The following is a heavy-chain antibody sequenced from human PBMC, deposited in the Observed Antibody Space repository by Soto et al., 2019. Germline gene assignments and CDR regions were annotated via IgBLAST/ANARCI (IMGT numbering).Heavy chain of an antibody. CDR2: IYYSGSA. CDR3: ARFPNVAAEYYFDS. V-gene: IGHV4-30-4*01. D-gene: IGHD6-13*01. Sequence: SETLSLTCTVSGGSFSSGDYYWSWVRQPPGKGLEWIGYIYYSGSAYHNPSLKSRLTLSVDTSKNQFSLKLSSVTAADTAVYYCARFPNVAAEYYFDSWCQGTLVTVST. CDR1: GGSFSSGDYY. J-gene: IGHJ4*02.